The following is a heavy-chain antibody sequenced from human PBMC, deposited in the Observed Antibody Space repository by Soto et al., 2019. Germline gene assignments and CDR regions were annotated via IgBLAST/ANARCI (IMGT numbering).Heavy chain of an antibody. V-gene: IGHV3-9*01. CDR1: GFTFDDYA. CDR2: ISWNSGSI. D-gene: IGHD6-13*01. J-gene: IGHJ4*02. Sequence: EVQLVESGGGLVQPGRSLRLSCAASGFTFDDYAMHWVRQAPGQGLEWVSGISWNSGSIGYAASVKGRFTISRDNAKNSLYLQMNSLRAEDTALYYCAKDIRLSGSSWFDYWVQGTLVTVSS. CDR3: AKDIRLSGSSWFDY.